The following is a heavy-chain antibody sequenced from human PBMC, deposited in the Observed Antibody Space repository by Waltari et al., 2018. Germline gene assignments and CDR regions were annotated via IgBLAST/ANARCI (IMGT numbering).Heavy chain of an antibody. Sequence: GKGLGWVSLLDWHGARSYYADSVRGRFTISRDTAKKSVYLHMTDLRVDDSALYYCGRSSGNPFRYRMGPVRNYIDPWGQGTLVTVSS. V-gene: IGHV3-43*01. J-gene: IGHJ5*02. CDR2: LDWHGARS. D-gene: IGHD4-4*01. CDR3: GRSSGNPFRYRMGPVRNYIDP.